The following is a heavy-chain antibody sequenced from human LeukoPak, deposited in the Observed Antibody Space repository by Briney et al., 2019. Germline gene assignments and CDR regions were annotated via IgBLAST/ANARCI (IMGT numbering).Heavy chain of an antibody. V-gene: IGHV3-49*03. J-gene: IGHJ4*02. CDR1: GGSISGYY. D-gene: IGHD3-22*01. Sequence: LSLTRIVSGGSISGYYWVWIRQPPGKGLEWVGFIRSKPYGGTTEYAASVKDRFTISRDDSKSVAYLQTNSLKTEDTAVYYCTRGDFYNSSGYYFLFDYWGQGTLVTVSS. CDR3: TRGDFYNSSGYYFLFDY. CDR2: IRSKPYGGTT.